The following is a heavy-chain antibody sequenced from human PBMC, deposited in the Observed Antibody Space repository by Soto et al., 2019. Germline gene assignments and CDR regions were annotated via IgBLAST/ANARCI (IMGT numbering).Heavy chain of an antibody. Sequence: GGSLRLSCAASGFTFSSYAMHWVRQAPGKGLEWVAVISYDGSNKYYADSVKGRFTISRDNSKNTLYLQMNSLRAEDTAVYYCGRDRGDTTYYYYYYGMDVWGQGTTVTVSS. V-gene: IGHV3-30-3*01. CDR1: GFTFSSYA. D-gene: IGHD1-26*01. CDR3: GRDRGDTTYYYYYYGMDV. J-gene: IGHJ6*02. CDR2: ISYDGSNK.